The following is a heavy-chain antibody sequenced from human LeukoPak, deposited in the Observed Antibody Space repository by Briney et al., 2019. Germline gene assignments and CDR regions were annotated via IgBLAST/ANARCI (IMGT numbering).Heavy chain of an antibody. D-gene: IGHD2-2*02. V-gene: IGHV1-46*01. Sequence: ASVKVSCKASGYTFTSYYMHWVRQAPGQGLEWMGIINPSGGSTSYAQKFQGRATMTRDTSTSTVYMELSSLRSEDTAVYYCARFNTADYYFDYWGQGTLVTVSS. CDR3: ARFNTADYYFDY. CDR1: GYTFTSYY. J-gene: IGHJ4*02. CDR2: INPSGGST.